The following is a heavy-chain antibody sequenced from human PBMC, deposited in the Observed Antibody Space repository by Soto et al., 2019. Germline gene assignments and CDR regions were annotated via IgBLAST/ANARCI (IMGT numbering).Heavy chain of an antibody. Sequence: GGALRLSCAASRFTFSSYGMHWVRQAPGKGQEWVAVIWYDGTNKYYGDSVKGRFTISRDNSKNTLYLQMNSLRAEDTAVYYCARDSGRAHYYDSSGYSLDYWGQGTLVTVSS. D-gene: IGHD3-22*01. CDR2: IWYDGTNK. CDR1: RFTFSSYG. CDR3: ARDSGRAHYYDSSGYSLDY. J-gene: IGHJ4*02. V-gene: IGHV3-33*01.